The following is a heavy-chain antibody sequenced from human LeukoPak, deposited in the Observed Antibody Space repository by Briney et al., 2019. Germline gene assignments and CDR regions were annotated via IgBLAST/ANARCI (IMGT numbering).Heavy chain of an antibody. V-gene: IGHV3-11*01. D-gene: IGHD3-3*01. CDR2: ISSSGSTI. Sequence: PGGSLRLSCAASGFTFSDYYMSWIRQAPGKGLEWVSYISSSGSTIYYADSVKGRFTISRDNSKNTLYLQMNSLRAEDTAVYYCARILWSGYSYFDYWGQGTLVTVSS. CDR3: ARILWSGYSYFDY. CDR1: GFTFSDYY. J-gene: IGHJ4*02.